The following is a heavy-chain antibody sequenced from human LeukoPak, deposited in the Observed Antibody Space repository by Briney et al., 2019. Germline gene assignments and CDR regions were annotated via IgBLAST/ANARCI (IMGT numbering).Heavy chain of an antibody. J-gene: IGHJ4*02. V-gene: IGHV3-21*01. CDR1: GFTFSSYS. CDR3: VRGPPTAGAFDY. D-gene: IGHD6-25*01. Sequence: GGSQRLSCAASGFTFSSYSMNWVRQAPGKGLEWVSSISSSSSYIYYADSVKGRFTISRDNAKNSLYLQMNSLRAEDTAVYYCVRGPPTAGAFDYWGQGTLVTVSS. CDR2: ISSSSSYI.